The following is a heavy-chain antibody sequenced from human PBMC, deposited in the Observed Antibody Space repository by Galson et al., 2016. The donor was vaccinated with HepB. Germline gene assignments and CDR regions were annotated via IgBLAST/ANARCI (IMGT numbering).Heavy chain of an antibody. V-gene: IGHV3-30*18. D-gene: IGHD3-10*01. CDR3: AKAKLWFGELLPGD. Sequence: SLRLSCAASGFRFSSYGMHWVRQAPGKGLEWVAVISHDGRKKYYGDSVQGRFTISRDNSKNTLYLNMNSLRAEDTAVYYCAKAKLWFGELLPGDWGQGTLVIVSS. CDR1: GFRFSSYG. J-gene: IGHJ4*02. CDR2: ISHDGRKK.